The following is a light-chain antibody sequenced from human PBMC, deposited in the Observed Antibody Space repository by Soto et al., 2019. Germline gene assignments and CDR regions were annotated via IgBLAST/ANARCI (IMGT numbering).Light chain of an antibody. Sequence: QSLLTQPPSVSAAPGQKVTISCSGSSSNIGNNDVSWYRQLPGTAPKLLIYDNNKRPSGIPDRLSGSKSGASATLGITGLQTGDEADYYCATWDSSLSALLFGGGTKLTVL. CDR1: SSNIGNND. V-gene: IGLV1-51*01. CDR3: ATWDSSLSALL. J-gene: IGLJ2*01. CDR2: DNN.